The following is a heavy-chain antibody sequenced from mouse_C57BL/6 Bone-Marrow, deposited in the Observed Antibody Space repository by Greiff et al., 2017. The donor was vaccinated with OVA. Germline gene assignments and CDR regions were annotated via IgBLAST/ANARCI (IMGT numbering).Heavy chain of an antibody. Sequence: VKLQQSGPELVKPGASVKISCKASGYSFTSYYIHWVKQRPGQGLEWIGWIYPGSGNTKYNEKFKGKATLTADTSSSTAYMQLSSLTSEDSAVYYCARGGGWLLRSWFAYWGQGTLVTVSA. D-gene: IGHD2-3*01. CDR3: ARGGGWLLRSWFAY. V-gene: IGHV1-66*01. J-gene: IGHJ3*01. CDR1: GYSFTSYY. CDR2: IYPGSGNT.